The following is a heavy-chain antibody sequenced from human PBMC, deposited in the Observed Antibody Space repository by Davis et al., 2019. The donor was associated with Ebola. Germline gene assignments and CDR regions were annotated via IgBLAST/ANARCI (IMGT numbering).Heavy chain of an antibody. V-gene: IGHV3-30*03. J-gene: IGHJ5*02. CDR3: ARDLGTYYDFWSGNGGWFDP. Sequence: GESLKISCAASGFTFSSYGMHWVRQAPGKGLEWVAVISYDGSNKYYADSVKGRFTISRDNSKNTLYLQMNSLRAEDTAVYYCARDLGTYYDFWSGNGGWFDPWGQGTLVTVSS. CDR1: GFTFSSYG. CDR2: ISYDGSNK. D-gene: IGHD3-3*01.